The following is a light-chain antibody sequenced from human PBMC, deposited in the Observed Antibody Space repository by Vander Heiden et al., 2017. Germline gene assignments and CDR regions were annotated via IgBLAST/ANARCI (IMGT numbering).Light chain of an antibody. CDR2: QDS. CDR3: QAWDSSTLV. J-gene: IGLJ3*02. CDR1: TLGESS. V-gene: IGLV3-1*01. Sequence: SYELTQPPSVSVSPGPTASSTCSGDTLGESSSFWSPPHPGQSPVLVIYQDSKRPSGIPERFSGSDSGNTATLTISGTQAMDEADYDCQAWDSSTLVFGGGTKLTVL.